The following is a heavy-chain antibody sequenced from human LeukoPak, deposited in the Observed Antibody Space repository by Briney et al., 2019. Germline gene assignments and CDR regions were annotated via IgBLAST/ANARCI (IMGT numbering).Heavy chain of an antibody. J-gene: IGHJ4*02. D-gene: IGHD3-22*01. Sequence: PGGSLRLSCAASGFTFSSYSMNWVRQAPGKGLEWVSYISSSSSTIYYADSVKGRFTISRDNSKNTLYLQMNSLRAEDTAVYYCARDFTTYGYYYDSSSDYWGQGTLVTVSS. V-gene: IGHV3-48*01. CDR3: ARDFTTYGYYYDSSSDY. CDR1: GFTFSSYS. CDR2: ISSSSSTI.